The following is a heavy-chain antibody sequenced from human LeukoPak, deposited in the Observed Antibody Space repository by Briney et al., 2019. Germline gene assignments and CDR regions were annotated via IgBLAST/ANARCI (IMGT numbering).Heavy chain of an antibody. CDR2: VSWKGGSI. Sequence: PGGSLRLSCAASGFTFSSYAMHWVRQAPGKGLEWVSNVSWKGGSIGYADSVKGRFTISRDNAKNSLYLQMNSLRPEDTALYYCAKDSEGGTYFYDYMDVWGKGTTVTVCS. J-gene: IGHJ6*03. CDR1: GFTFSSYA. V-gene: IGHV3-9*01. CDR3: AKDSEGGTYFYDYMDV.